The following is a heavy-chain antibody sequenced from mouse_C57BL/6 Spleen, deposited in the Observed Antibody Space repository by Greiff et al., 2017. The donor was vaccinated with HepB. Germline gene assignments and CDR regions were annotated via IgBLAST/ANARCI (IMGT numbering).Heavy chain of an antibody. CDR1: GYTFTSYW. Sequence: QVQLQQPGAELVKPGASVKLSCKASGYTFTSYWMHWVKQRPGQGLEWIGMIHPNSGSTNYNEKFKRKATLTVDKSSSTSYMQLSSLTSEDSAVYYCARERGRGVVASFDYWGQGTTLTVSS. J-gene: IGHJ2*01. CDR3: ARERGRGVVASFDY. V-gene: IGHV1-64*01. D-gene: IGHD1-1*01. CDR2: IHPNSGST.